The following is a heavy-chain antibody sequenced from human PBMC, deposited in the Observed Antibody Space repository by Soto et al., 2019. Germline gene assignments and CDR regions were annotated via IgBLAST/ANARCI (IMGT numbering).Heavy chain of an antibody. D-gene: IGHD2-15*01. CDR1: GYTFTGYY. CDR3: ARAKLVGGNPPEDYSDYGTDV. CDR2: INPNIGGT. Sequence: ASVKVSCKASGYTFTGYYMHWVRQAPGQGREWMGWINPNIGGTNYAQRFQGWVTMTRDTSTSTAYMELSRLRSEDTAVYYCARAKLVGGNPPEDYSDYGTDVWGQGTTVTVSS. V-gene: IGHV1-2*04. J-gene: IGHJ6*02.